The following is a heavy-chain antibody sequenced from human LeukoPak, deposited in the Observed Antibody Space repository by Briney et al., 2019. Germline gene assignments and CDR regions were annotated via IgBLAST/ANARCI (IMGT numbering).Heavy chain of an antibody. V-gene: IGHV4-39*07. CDR1: GGSISSSSYY. Sequence: SETQSLTCTVSGGSISSSSYYWGWIRQPPGKGLEWIGSIYYSGSTNYNPSLKSRVTISVDTSKNQFSLRLSSVTAADTAVYYCASQFWFDPWGQGTLVTVSS. CDR2: IYYSGST. CDR3: ASQFWFDP. J-gene: IGHJ5*02.